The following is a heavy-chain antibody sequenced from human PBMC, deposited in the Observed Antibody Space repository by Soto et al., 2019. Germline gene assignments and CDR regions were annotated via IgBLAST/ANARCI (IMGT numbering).Heavy chain of an antibody. D-gene: IGHD4-17*01. V-gene: IGHV3-53*04. CDR1: GFTVSSNY. CDR3: ARCPTDYGDYGERRGGTAYGMDV. J-gene: IGHJ6*02. Sequence: EVPLVESGGGLVQPGGSLRLSFAASGFTVSSNYMSWVRQAPGKGLEGVAVIYSGGSTYYADSVKGRFTISRHNSKNTLNLQMNSLGAEDTAVYYCARCPTDYGDYGERRGGTAYGMDVWGQGTTVTVSS. CDR2: IYSGGST.